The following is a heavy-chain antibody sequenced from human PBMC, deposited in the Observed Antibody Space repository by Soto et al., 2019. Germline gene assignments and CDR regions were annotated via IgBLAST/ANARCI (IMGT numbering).Heavy chain of an antibody. J-gene: IGHJ6*02. CDR2: IIPIPGTA. Sequence: QVQLVQSGAEVKKPGSSVKVSCKASGGTFSSYAISWVRQAPGQGLEWLGGIIPIPGTANYAQKFQGRVTITADDTTSTAYMELSSLRSEDTAVSYCARSQGSSTSLEIYYYYYYGMDVWGQGTTVTVSS. D-gene: IGHD2-2*01. V-gene: IGHV1-69*01. CDR3: ARSQGSSTSLEIYYYYYYGMDV. CDR1: GGTFSSYA.